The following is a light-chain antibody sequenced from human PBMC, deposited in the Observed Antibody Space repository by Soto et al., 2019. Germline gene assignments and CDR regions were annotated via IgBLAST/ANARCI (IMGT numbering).Light chain of an antibody. J-gene: IGKJ2*01. Sequence: EIVLTQSPGTLSLSPGQRATLSCRASQSVSISSLAWYQQRPGQAPRLLIYGASRRATGIPDRFSGSGSGTDFTLTISRLEPEDFAVYYCQLYGASPKYTVGQGTKLEIK. CDR3: QLYGASPKYT. V-gene: IGKV3-20*01. CDR1: QSVSISS. CDR2: GAS.